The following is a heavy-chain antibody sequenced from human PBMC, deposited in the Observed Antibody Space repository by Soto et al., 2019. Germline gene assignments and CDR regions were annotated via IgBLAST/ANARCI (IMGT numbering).Heavy chain of an antibody. CDR3: ARRRQFRIFDY. J-gene: IGHJ4*02. D-gene: IGHD4-4*01. CDR2: IYYSGST. Sequence: SETLSLTCTVSGGSISSYYWSWIRQPPGKGLEWIGYIYYSGSTNYNPSLKSRVTISVDTSKNQFSLKLSSVTAADTAVYYCARRRQFRIFDYWGQGTLVTVSS. CDR1: GGSISSYY. V-gene: IGHV4-59*08.